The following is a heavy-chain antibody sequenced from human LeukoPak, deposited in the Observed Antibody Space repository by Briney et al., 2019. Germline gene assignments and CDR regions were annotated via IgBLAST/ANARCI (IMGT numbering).Heavy chain of an antibody. CDR3: AKTRSSSWDAFDI. CDR1: RFTFSSYG. CDR2: IRYDGSNK. J-gene: IGHJ3*02. V-gene: IGHV3-30*02. Sequence: GGSLRLSCAASRFTFSSYGMHWVRQAPGKGLEWVAFIRYDGSNKYYADSVKGRFTISRDNSKNTLYLQMNSLRAEDTAVYYCAKTRSSSWDAFDIWGQGTMVTVSS. D-gene: IGHD6-6*01.